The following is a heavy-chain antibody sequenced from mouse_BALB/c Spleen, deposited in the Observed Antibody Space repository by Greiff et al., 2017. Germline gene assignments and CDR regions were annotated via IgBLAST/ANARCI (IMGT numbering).Heavy chain of an antibody. J-gene: IGHJ3*01. D-gene: IGHD2-1*01. V-gene: IGHV5-17*02. CDR3: ARWGNSQFAY. CDR1: GFTFSSFG. CDR2: ISSGSSTI. Sequence: DVMLVESGGGLVQPGGSRKLSCAASGFTFSSFGMHWVRQAPEKGLEWVAYISSGSSTIYYADTVKGRFTISRDNPKNTLFLQMTSLRSEDTAMYYCARWGNSQFAYWGQGTLVTVSA.